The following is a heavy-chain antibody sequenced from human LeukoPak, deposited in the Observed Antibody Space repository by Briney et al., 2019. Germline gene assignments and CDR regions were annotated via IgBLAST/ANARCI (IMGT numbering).Heavy chain of an antibody. V-gene: IGHV4-31*03. Sequence: PSQTLSLTCTVSGGSISSGGYYWSWIRQHPGKGLEWIGYIYYSGSTYYNPSLKSRVTISVDTSKNQFSLKLSSVTAADTAVYYCTRDLISHRYQKISLNWFDPWGQGTLVTVSS. CDR3: TRDLISHRYQKISLNWFDP. CDR2: IYYSGST. J-gene: IGHJ5*02. CDR1: GGSISSGGYY. D-gene: IGHD3-16*02.